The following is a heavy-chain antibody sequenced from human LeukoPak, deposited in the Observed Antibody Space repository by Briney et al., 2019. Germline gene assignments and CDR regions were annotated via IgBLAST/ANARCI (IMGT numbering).Heavy chain of an antibody. J-gene: IGHJ3*02. CDR2: ISSDGSTT. CDR1: GFTFSSYW. D-gene: IGHD3-10*01. CDR3: ARDSRYYYDSRNYDNVAFDM. V-gene: IGHV3-74*01. Sequence: GGSLRLSXAASGFTFSSYWMHWVRQGPGKGLVWVSRISSDGSTTSYADSVKGRFTISRDNAKNTLYLQMNSLRVEDTAVYYCARDSRYYYDSRNYDNVAFDMWGQRTMVTVSS.